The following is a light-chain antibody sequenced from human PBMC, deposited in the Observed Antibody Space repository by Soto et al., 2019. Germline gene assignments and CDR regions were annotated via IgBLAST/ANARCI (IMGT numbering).Light chain of an antibody. Sequence: EIVLTQSPGTLSLSPGERATLSCRASQSVSSSYLAWYQQKPGQAPRLLIYGASSRATGIPDRFSGSGSGPDFTLTISRLEPEDFPVYYCQPYGSSPTFGGGTKVEIK. CDR3: QPYGSSPT. V-gene: IGKV3-20*01. CDR2: GAS. J-gene: IGKJ4*01. CDR1: QSVSSSY.